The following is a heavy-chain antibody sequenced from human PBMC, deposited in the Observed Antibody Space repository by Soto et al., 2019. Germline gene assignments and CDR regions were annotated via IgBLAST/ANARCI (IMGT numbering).Heavy chain of an antibody. V-gene: IGHV3-30*18. CDR3: AKQLETFGGVIVTPGDY. CDR2: ISYDGSNK. J-gene: IGHJ4*02. CDR1: GFTFSSYG. D-gene: IGHD3-16*02. Sequence: GGSLRLSCAASGFTFSSYGVHWVRQAPGKGLEWVAVISYDGSNKYYADSVKGRFTISRDNSKNTLYLQMSSLRAEDTAVYYCAKQLETFGGVIVTPGDYWGQGTLVTVSS.